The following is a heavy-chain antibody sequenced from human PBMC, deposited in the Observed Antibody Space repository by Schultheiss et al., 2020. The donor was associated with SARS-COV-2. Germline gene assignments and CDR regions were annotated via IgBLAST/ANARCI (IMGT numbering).Heavy chain of an antibody. Sequence: GGSLRLSCAASGFTFSGYWMSWVRQAPGNGLEWVANINQDGSEKNYVDSVRGRFTISRDNSKNTLYLQMNSLRAEDTAVYYCASGGNSRRYLGYWGQGTLVTVSS. CDR1: GFTFSGYW. J-gene: IGHJ4*02. D-gene: IGHD4-23*01. CDR2: INQDGSEK. V-gene: IGHV3-7*01. CDR3: ASGGNSRRYLGY.